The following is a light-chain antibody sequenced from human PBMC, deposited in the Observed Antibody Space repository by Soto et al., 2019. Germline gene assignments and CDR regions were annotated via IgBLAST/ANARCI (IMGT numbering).Light chain of an antibody. V-gene: IGKV1-5*01. CDR1: QIISGY. Sequence: EIQATQSPSYLSAGVGHISTINCRTSQIISGYLNWYQQKPGKTPKLLIYDASTLKSGVPSRFSGSGSGTEFTLTISSLQPDDSATYYCQHYNTFWTLGQGTKVDIK. CDR2: DAS. J-gene: IGKJ1*01. CDR3: QHYNTFWT.